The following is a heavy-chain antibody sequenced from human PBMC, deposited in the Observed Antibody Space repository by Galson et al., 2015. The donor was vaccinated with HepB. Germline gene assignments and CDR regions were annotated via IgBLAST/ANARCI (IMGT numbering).Heavy chain of an antibody. D-gene: IGHD3-10*01. V-gene: IGHV3-23*01. CDR3: AKDRSMVRGDDAFDI. CDR2: IGGSGDTT. CDR1: GFTFSDYA. J-gene: IGHJ3*02. Sequence: ALGLSCAASGFTFSDYAMNWVRQAPGDGLEWVSVIGGSGDTTDYADSVKGRFTISRDNSKNTLYLQMNSLRAEDPAVYYCAKDRSMVRGDDAFDIWGQGTLVNVSS.